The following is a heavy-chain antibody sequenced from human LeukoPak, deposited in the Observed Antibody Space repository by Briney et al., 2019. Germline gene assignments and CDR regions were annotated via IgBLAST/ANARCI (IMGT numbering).Heavy chain of an antibody. V-gene: IGHV4-59*01. D-gene: IGHD5-18*01. CDR2: IYNGGSS. CDR1: GGSINNFY. Sequence: KSSETLSLTCTVSGGSINNFYWNWIRQPPGKGLEWIGNIYNGGSSNYNPSLQSRVTISVDTSKNQFSLNLRSVTAADTAMYYCARSGGYNYGQDFDYWGQGTLVTVSS. CDR3: ARSGGYNYGQDFDY. J-gene: IGHJ4*02.